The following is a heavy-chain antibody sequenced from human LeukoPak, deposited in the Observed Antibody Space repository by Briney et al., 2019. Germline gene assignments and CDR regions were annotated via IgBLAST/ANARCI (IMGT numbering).Heavy chain of an antibody. D-gene: IGHD2-2*01. CDR3: ARGHCSSTSCPALTNQHNWFDP. Sequence: SETLSLTCAVYGGSFSGYYWSWIRQPPGKGLEWIGEINHSGSTNYNPSLKSRVTISVDTSKNQFSLKLSSVTAADTAVYYCARGHCSSTSCPALTNQHNWFDPWGQGTLVTVSS. CDR2: INHSGST. V-gene: IGHV4-34*01. J-gene: IGHJ5*02. CDR1: GGSFSGYY.